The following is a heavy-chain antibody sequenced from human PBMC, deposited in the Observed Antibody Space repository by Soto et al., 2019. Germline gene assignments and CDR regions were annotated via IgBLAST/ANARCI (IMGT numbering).Heavy chain of an antibody. CDR2: IKQDGSEK. J-gene: IGHJ4*02. CDR3: ARDAKAAAGTWYYFDY. Sequence: EVQLVESGGGLVQPGGSLRLSCAASGFTFSSYWMSWVRQAPGKGLEWVANIKQDGSEKYYVDSVKGRFTISRDNAKNSLYLQMKSLRAEDTAVYYCARDAKAAAGTWYYFDYWGQGTLVTVSS. D-gene: IGHD6-13*01. V-gene: IGHV3-7*03. CDR1: GFTFSSYW.